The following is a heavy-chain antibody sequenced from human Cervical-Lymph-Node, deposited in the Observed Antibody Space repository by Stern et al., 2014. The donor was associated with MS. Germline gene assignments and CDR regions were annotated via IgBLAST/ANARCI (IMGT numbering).Heavy chain of an antibody. Sequence: QVQLQESGPGLLRPSETLSLTCTVSGASITSYYWSWIRQPPGKGLEWIGYIYYRGTTNYNASLKGRVAISIDTSKTQFSLRLSSVTAADTGVYYCARATDLWGQGTLVTVSS. V-gene: IGHV4-59*01. CDR3: ARATDL. J-gene: IGHJ5*02. CDR1: GASITSYY. CDR2: IYYRGTT.